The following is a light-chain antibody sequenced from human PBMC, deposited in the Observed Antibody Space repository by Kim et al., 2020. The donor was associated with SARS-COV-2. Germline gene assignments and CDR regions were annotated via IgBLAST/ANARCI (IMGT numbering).Light chain of an antibody. CDR2: SNN. J-gene: IGLJ1*01. CDR1: SSNIGSNS. Sequence: ELIQPPSASGTPGQRVTISCSGSSSNIGSNSVNWYQQLPGTAPKLLIYSNNQRPSGVPDRFSGSKSGTSASLAISGLQSEDDADYYCAAWDDSLNGSFVFGTGTKVTVL. V-gene: IGLV1-44*01. CDR3: AAWDDSLNGSFV.